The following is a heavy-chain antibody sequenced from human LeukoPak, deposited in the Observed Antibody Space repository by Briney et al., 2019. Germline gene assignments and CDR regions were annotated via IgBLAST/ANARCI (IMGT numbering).Heavy chain of an antibody. V-gene: IGHV4-59*01. Sequence: PSETLSLTCIVSGGSLNTYYWGWIRQSPGKGLEWIAYIYYSGSTNYNPSLRGRVTISVDTSKNQFSLKMSSVTAADTAVYYCARNFRGLWSGYYDLREYYYGLDVWGPGTTVTVSS. CDR3: ARNFRGLWSGYYDLREYYYGLDV. J-gene: IGHJ6*02. D-gene: IGHD3-3*01. CDR2: IYYSGST. CDR1: GGSLNTYY.